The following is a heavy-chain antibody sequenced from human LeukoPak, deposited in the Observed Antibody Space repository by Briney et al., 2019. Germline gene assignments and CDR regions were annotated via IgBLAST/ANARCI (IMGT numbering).Heavy chain of an antibody. V-gene: IGHV4-59*08. J-gene: IGHJ6*02. CDR2: INYSGST. CDR3: ASGKSGFSYGYEVHYYYGMDV. CDR1: GGSFSGYY. D-gene: IGHD5-18*01. Sequence: SETLSLTCAVYGGSFSGYYWSWIRQPPGKGLEWIGYINYSGSTNYNPSLKSRVTISVDTSKNQFSLKLSSVTASDTAVYYCASGKSGFSYGYEVHYYYGMDVWGQGTTVTISS.